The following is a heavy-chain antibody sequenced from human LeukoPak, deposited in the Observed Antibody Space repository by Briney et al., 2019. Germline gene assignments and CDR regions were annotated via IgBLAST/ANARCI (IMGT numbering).Heavy chain of an antibody. CDR1: GGSISSGGYS. V-gene: IGHV4-30-2*01. CDR3: ARGGDGTRIDY. Sequence: SETLSLTCTVSGGSISSGGYSWSWIRQPPGKGLEWIGYIYHSGSTYYNPSLKSRVTISVDRSKNQFSLKLSSVTAADTAVYYCARGGDGTRIDYWGQGTLVTVSS. D-gene: IGHD5-24*01. CDR2: IYHSGST. J-gene: IGHJ4*02.